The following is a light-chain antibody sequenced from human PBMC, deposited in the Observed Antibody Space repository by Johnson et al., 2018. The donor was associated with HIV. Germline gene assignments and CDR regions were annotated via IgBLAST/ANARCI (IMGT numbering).Light chain of an antibody. CDR1: SSNIGNNY. J-gene: IGLJ1*01. CDR2: DNN. V-gene: IGLV1-51*01. CDR3: LAWDSSLRAYV. Sequence: HSVLTQPPSVSAAPGQNITVSCSGSSSNIGNNYVSWYQQLPGTAPKLLIYDNNKRPSGIPDQLSGSKSGTSATLGITGLQTGDEADYYCLAWDSSLRAYVFGTGTKVTVL.